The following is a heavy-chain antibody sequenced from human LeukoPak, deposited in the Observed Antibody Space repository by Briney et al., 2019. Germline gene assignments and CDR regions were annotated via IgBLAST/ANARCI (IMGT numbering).Heavy chain of an antibody. D-gene: IGHD3-10*01. Sequence: GASVKVSCKVSGYSLTELSIHWVRQAPGKGLEWMGGLDPEDGETIYAQKFQGRVTITEDTPTDTAYMELSSLRSEDTAVYYCATVGNYYGSGSYYYWFDPWGQGTLVTVSS. CDR3: ATVGNYYGSGSYYYWFDP. J-gene: IGHJ5*02. CDR1: GYSLTELS. V-gene: IGHV1-24*01. CDR2: LDPEDGET.